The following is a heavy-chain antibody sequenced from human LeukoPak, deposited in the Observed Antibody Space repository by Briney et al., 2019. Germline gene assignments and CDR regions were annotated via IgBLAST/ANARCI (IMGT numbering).Heavy chain of an antibody. CDR3: ARELKTAVSVYYFDY. J-gene: IGHJ4*02. D-gene: IGHD6-19*01. V-gene: IGHV1-18*01. Sequence: ASVKVSCKASGYNLTNYGINWVRQAPGQGLEWMGWISAYIGNTIHAQKFQGRVTMTTDISTSTACMELRSLGSDDTAVYYCARELKTAVSVYYFDYWGQGTLVTVSS. CDR2: ISAYIGNT. CDR1: GYNLTNYG.